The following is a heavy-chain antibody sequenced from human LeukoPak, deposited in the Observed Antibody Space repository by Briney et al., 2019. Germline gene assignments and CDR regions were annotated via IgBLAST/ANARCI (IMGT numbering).Heavy chain of an antibody. CDR2: INQDGSEK. Sequence: GGSLRISCAASGFHFSTYWMTWVRQAPGKGLEWVANINQDGSEKHYVDSVKGRFTISRDNAKNSLYLQMNSLRAEDTAVYYCARDPGNYYYYMDVWGKGPTVTVSS. V-gene: IGHV3-7*01. CDR1: GFHFSTYW. J-gene: IGHJ6*03. CDR3: ARDPGNYYYYMDV.